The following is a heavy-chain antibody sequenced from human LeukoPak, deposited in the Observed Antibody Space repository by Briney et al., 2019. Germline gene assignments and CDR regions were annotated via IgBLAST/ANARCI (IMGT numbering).Heavy chain of an antibody. Sequence: GGSLRLSCAASGFTFSSYAMSWVRQAPGKGLEWVSAISGSGGSTYYADSVKGRFTISRDNSKNTLYLQMNSLRAEDTAVYYCAKHPLHGAGMGSYVDYWGQGTLVTVSS. D-gene: IGHD6-19*01. CDR1: GFTFSSYA. V-gene: IGHV3-23*01. J-gene: IGHJ4*02. CDR2: ISGSGGST. CDR3: AKHPLHGAGMGSYVDY.